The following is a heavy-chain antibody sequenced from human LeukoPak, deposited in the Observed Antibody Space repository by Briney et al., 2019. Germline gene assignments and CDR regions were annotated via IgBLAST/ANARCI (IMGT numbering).Heavy chain of an antibody. Sequence: PSETLSLTCTVSGDPISGYSNYKWSWIPQPPGKGLEWIGYIYYHGSTNYNPSLKSRVTFSVATSKNQFSLKLTSVTAADTAVYYCAREYSAFDYWGQGTLVTVSS. CDR1: GDPISGYSNYK. V-gene: IGHV4-61*01. CDR2: IYYHGST. CDR3: AREYSAFDY. D-gene: IGHD6-13*01. J-gene: IGHJ4*02.